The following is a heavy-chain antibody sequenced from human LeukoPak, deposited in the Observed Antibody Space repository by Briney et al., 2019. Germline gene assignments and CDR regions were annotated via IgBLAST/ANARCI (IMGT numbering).Heavy chain of an antibody. CDR2: ISGSGGST. Sequence: PGGSLRLSCAASGFTFSSYAMSWVRQAPGKGLEWVSAISGSGGSTYYADSVKGRFTISRDNSKNTLYLQMNSLRAEDTAVYYWAKDQIIVVVVPATDYWAQEPLVTVSS. CDR3: AKDQIIVVVVPATDY. CDR1: GFTFSSYA. J-gene: IGHJ4*02. V-gene: IGHV3-23*01. D-gene: IGHD2-15*01.